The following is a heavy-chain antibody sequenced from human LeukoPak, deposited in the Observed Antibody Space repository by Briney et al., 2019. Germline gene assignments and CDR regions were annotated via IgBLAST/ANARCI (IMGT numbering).Heavy chain of an antibody. V-gene: IGHV1-46*01. CDR1: GYTFSNYY. D-gene: IGHD3-9*01. CDR3: ARRASGVLRYVDWPLDY. J-gene: IGHJ4*02. Sequence: ASVKGSCKASGYTFSNYYLYWVRQAPGQGLEWMGMINPIGGSTNYAHKIQGRVTMTRDTSTSTVYMELSSLRSEDTAVYYCARRASGVLRYVDWPLDYWGQGTLVTVSS. CDR2: INPIGGST.